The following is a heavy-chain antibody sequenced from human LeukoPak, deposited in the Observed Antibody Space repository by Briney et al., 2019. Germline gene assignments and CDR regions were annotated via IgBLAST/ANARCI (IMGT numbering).Heavy chain of an antibody. Sequence: GASVMVSCKASGYTFTGYYMHWVRQAPGQGLEWMGWINPNSGGTNYAQKFQGRVTMTRDTSISTAYMELSRLRSDDTAVYYCATGSGYSYGYYYYWGQGTLVTVSS. J-gene: IGHJ4*02. V-gene: IGHV1-2*02. CDR2: INPNSGGT. CDR3: ATGSGYSYGYYYY. D-gene: IGHD5-18*01. CDR1: GYTFTGYY.